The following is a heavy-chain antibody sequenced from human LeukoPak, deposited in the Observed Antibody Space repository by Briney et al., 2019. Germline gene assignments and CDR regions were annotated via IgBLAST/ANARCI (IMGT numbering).Heavy chain of an antibody. CDR2: IIPIFGTA. Sequence: ASVKVSCKASGGTFSSYAISWVRQAPGQGLEWMGGIIPIFGTANYTQKFQGRVTITADDSTSTAYMELSSLRSEDTAVYYCARDFPPHYSSGWPNWFDPWGQGTLVTVSS. CDR1: GGTFSSYA. CDR3: ARDFPPHYSSGWPNWFDP. D-gene: IGHD6-19*01. J-gene: IGHJ5*02. V-gene: IGHV1-69*13.